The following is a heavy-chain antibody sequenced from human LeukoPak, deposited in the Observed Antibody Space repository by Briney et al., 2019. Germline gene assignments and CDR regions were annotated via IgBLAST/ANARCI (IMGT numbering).Heavy chain of an antibody. CDR3: AREFRTTTWSFDAFDL. J-gene: IGHJ3*01. CDR1: GGTFSSYA. D-gene: IGHD1/OR15-1a*01. Sequence: ASVKVSCKASGGTFSSYAISWVRQAPGQGLEWVGWINPTSGATNYAQKFQGRVTMTRDTSNNTSYMELSRLRSDDTAVYYCAREFRTTTWSFDAFDLWGRGTMVTVSS. V-gene: IGHV1-2*02. CDR2: INPTSGAT.